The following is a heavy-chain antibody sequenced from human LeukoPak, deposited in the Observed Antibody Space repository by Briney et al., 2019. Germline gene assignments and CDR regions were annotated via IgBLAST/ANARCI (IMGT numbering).Heavy chain of an antibody. V-gene: IGHV3-53*01. CDR2: IYSGGST. J-gene: IGHJ6*02. CDR1: GFTVSSNY. Sequence: GGSLRLSCAASGFTVSSNYMSWGRQAAGKGLEWGSVIYSGGSTYYADSVKRRFTISRDNSKNTLYLQMNSLRAEDTAVYYCARDIRYFDWLLEDYYYYGMDVWGQGTTVTVSS. CDR3: ARDIRYFDWLLEDYYYYGMDV. D-gene: IGHD3-9*01.